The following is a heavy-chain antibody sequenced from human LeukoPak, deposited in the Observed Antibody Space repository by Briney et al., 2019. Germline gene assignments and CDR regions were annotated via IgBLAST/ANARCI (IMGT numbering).Heavy chain of an antibody. CDR1: GFTFSSYA. CDR2: ISGSGGST. CDR3: AKDLVYYDFWTPMDV. J-gene: IGHJ6*02. Sequence: QAGGSLRLSCAASGFTFSSYAMSWVRQAPGKGLEWVSAISGSGGSTYYADSVKGRFTISRDNSKNTLYLQMNSLRAEDTAVYYCAKDLVYYDFWTPMDVWGQGTTVTVSS. V-gene: IGHV3-23*01. D-gene: IGHD3-3*01.